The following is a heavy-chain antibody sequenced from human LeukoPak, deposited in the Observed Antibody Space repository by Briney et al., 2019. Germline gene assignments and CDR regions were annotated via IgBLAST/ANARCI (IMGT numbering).Heavy chain of an antibody. CDR1: GGSISSYY. CDR2: IYYSGST. CDR3: ARGAGSSGWYRVDY. V-gene: IGHV4-59*01. J-gene: IGHJ4*02. Sequence: SETLSLTCTVSGGSISSYYWSWIRQPPGKGLGWIGYIYYSGSTNYNPSLKSRVTISVDTSRNQFSLKLSSVTAADTAVYYCARGAGSSGWYRVDYWGQGTLVTVSS. D-gene: IGHD6-19*01.